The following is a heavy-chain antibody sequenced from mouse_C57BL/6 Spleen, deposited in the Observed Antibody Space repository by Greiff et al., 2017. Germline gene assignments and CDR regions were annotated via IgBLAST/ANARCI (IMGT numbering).Heavy chain of an antibody. D-gene: IGHD2-4*01. J-gene: IGHJ2*01. V-gene: IGHV3-6*01. CDR3: ARAAGIYYDHYFDY. CDR1: GCSITSGYY. CDR2: ISYDGSN. Sequence: VQLKESGPGLVKPSQSLSLTCSVTGCSITSGYYWNWIRQFPGNKLEWMGYISYDGSNNYNPSLKNRISITRDTSKNQFFLKLNSVTTEDTATYYCARAAGIYYDHYFDYWGQGTTLTVSS.